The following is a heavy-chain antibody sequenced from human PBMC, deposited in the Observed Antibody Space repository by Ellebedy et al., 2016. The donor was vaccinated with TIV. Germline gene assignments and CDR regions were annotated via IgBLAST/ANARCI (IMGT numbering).Heavy chain of an antibody. CDR1: GFTFSSYG. Sequence: GGSLRLXCAASGFTFSSYGMHWVRQAPGKGLEWVAVIWYDGSNKYYADSVKGRFTISRDNAKNSLYLQMNSLRAEDTALYYCARRYFDLWGRGTLVTVSS. CDR3: ARRYFDL. V-gene: IGHV3-33*01. J-gene: IGHJ2*01. CDR2: IWYDGSNK.